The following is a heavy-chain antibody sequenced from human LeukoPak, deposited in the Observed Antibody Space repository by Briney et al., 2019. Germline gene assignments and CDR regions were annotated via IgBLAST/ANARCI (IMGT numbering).Heavy chain of an antibody. CDR2: INHSGST. D-gene: IGHD3-16*01. CDR3: ARDYGDV. Sequence: KPSETLSLTCAVYGGSFSGYYWSWIRQPPGKGLEWIGEINHSGSTNYNPSLKSRVTISVDTSKNQFSLKLSSVTAADTAVYYCARDYGDVWGQGTTVTVSS. J-gene: IGHJ6*02. V-gene: IGHV4-34*01. CDR1: GGSFSGYY.